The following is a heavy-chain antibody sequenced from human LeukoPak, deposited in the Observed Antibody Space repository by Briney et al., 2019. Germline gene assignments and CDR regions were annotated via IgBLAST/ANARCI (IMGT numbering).Heavy chain of an antibody. CDR1: GYSISTGYY. Sequence: SETLSLTCTVSGYSISTGYYWDWIRQPPGKGLEWIGTFYHGGSTNYNPSLKSRVTISVDTSKNQFSLKLSSVTAADTAVYCCARLGRRRDYETDWGQGTLVTVSS. J-gene: IGHJ4*02. CDR2: FYHGGST. D-gene: IGHD4-17*01. CDR3: ARLGRRRDYETD. V-gene: IGHV4-38-2*02.